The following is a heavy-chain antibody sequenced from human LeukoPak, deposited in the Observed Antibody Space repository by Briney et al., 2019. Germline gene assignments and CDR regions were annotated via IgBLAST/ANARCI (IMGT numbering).Heavy chain of an antibody. J-gene: IGHJ5*02. Sequence: PSETLSLTCSVSGDSMSSHYVSWIRQPAGKGLEWIGRIHISGRSNLNPSLNSRLTMSVDTSKNDFSLKLMSVTAADTAVYYCARDWGRVGLRGFDPWGQGILVTVSS. CDR1: GDSMSSHY. CDR2: IHISGRS. V-gene: IGHV4-4*07. D-gene: IGHD3-16*01. CDR3: ARDWGRVGLRGFDP.